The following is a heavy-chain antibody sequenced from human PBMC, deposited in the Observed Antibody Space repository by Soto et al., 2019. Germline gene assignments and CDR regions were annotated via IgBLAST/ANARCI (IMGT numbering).Heavy chain of an antibody. CDR3: ASDHLDCTNGVCYYFDY. Sequence: QVQLVEYGGGVVQPGRSLRLSCAASGFTFSSYGMHWVRQAPGKGLEWVAVIWYDGSNKYYADSVKGRFTIYRDNSKNTLYLQMNSLSAEDTVVYYCASDHLDCTNGVCYYFDYWGQVTLVTVSS. CDR2: IWYDGSNK. D-gene: IGHD2-8*01. J-gene: IGHJ4*02. V-gene: IGHV3-33*01. CDR1: GFTFSSYG.